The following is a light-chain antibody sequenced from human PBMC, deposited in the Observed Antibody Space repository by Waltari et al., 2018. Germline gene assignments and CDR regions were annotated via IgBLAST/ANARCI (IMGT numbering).Light chain of an antibody. CDR2: AND. Sequence: QSVMTQAPSESGTPGQRVTISCSGSSPNIGKNAVNWYQQVPGTAPKLLIEANDQRPSGVPDRFSSSKSGTSASLVISGLQAEDEADYYCAAWDDNLNGLFGGGTKLTVL. J-gene: IGLJ3*02. V-gene: IGLV1-44*01. CDR1: SPNIGKNA. CDR3: AAWDDNLNGL.